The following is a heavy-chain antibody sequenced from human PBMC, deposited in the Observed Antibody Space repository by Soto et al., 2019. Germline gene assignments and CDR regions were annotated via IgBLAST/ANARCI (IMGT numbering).Heavy chain of an antibody. CDR1: GYSISSSNW. D-gene: IGHD1-26*01. V-gene: IGHV4-28*01. CDR2: IYYSGTT. J-gene: IGHJ4*02. Sequence: QVQLQESGPGLVKPSDTLSLTCAVSGYSISSSNWWGWIRQPPGKGLEWIGYIYYSGTTYYNPSLKSLVTMSVDTSKNQFSLRLTSVTAVDTAVYYCARREIQGPIDYWGQGTLVSVSS. CDR3: ARREIQGPIDY.